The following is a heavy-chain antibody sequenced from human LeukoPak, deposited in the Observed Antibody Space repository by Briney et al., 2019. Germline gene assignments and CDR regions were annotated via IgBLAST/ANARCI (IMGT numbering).Heavy chain of an antibody. D-gene: IGHD5-18*01. Sequence: ASVKVSCKASGYTFTSYYMHWVRQAPGQGLEWMGIINPSGGSTSYAQKFQGRVTMTRDMSTSTVYMELSSLRSEDTAVYYCAKSSGYSYGLVWVLYYMGVWGKGTTVTVSS. V-gene: IGHV1-46*01. CDR1: GYTFTSYY. CDR2: INPSGGST. CDR3: AKSSGYSYGLVWVLYYMGV. J-gene: IGHJ6*03.